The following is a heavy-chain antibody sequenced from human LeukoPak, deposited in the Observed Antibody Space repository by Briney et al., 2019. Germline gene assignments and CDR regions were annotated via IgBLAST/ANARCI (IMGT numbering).Heavy chain of an antibody. Sequence: SETLSLTCTVSGGSTSSYYWSWIRQPPGKGLEWIGYIYYSGSTNYNPSLKSRVTISVDTSKNQFSLKLSSVTAADTAVYYCARHGGSDYGSGSYQYYYYYYGMDVWGQGTTVTVSS. V-gene: IGHV4-59*08. CDR3: ARHGGSDYGSGSYQYYYYYYGMDV. CDR2: IYYSGST. D-gene: IGHD3-10*01. J-gene: IGHJ6*02. CDR1: GGSTSSYY.